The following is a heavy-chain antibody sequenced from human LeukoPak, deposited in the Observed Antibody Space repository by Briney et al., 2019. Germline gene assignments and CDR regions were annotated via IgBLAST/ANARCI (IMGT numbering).Heavy chain of an antibody. CDR1: GYTFTSYG. V-gene: IGHV1-18*01. CDR2: INTYNGNT. CDR3: ARDYYDSSGYYFDAFDI. D-gene: IGHD3-22*01. J-gene: IGHJ3*02. Sequence: GASVKVSCKASGYTFTSYGISWVRQAPGQGLEWMGWINTYNGNTNYAQKLQGRVTMTTDTSTNTAYMELRSLRSDDTAVYYCARDYYDSSGYYFDAFDIWGQGTMVTVSS.